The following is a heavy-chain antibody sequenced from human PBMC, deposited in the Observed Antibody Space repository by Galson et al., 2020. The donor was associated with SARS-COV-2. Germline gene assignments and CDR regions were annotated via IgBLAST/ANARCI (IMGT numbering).Heavy chain of an antibody. CDR1: GGSISSYY. D-gene: IGHD2-15*01. J-gene: IGHJ6*03. CDR2: IYYGGST. CDR3: ARHSGWRVVDSTHRSPYYMDV. V-gene: IGHV4-59*08. Sequence: SETLSLTCTVSGGSISSYYWSWIRQPPGKGLEWIGYIYYGGSTNYNTPLKSRVAMPVDTSKNEFSLKLNSVTAADTAVYYCARHSGWRVVDSTHRSPYYMDVWGKGTTVTVSS.